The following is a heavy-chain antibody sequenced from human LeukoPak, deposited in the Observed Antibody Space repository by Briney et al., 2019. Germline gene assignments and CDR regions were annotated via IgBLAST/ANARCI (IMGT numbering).Heavy chain of an antibody. Sequence: GALRLSCAASGFTFSSYSMNWVRQAPGKGLEWVSGITGSSGTTYYADSVKGRFTISRDNSKNTLYLQMNSLRAEDTAVYYCAKITTGQLVDDPFDYWGQGTLVTVSS. CDR1: GFTFSSYS. CDR2: ITGSSGTT. J-gene: IGHJ4*02. V-gene: IGHV3-23*01. D-gene: IGHD6-6*01. CDR3: AKITTGQLVDDPFDY.